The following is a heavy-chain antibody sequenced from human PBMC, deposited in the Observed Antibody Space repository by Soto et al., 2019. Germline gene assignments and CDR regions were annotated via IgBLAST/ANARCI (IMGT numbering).Heavy chain of an antibody. CDR2: IYPGDSDT. J-gene: IGHJ6*02. CDR3: ARSPGYCSGTSCYEDYYGMDV. D-gene: IGHD2-2*01. Sequence: PGASLKISGKGAGYSLTSYWNGWVREMPGKGLEWLGIIYPGDSDTRYRPYCQGQVTISADKSISTAYLQWSSLKASDTAMYYCARSPGYCSGTSCYEDYYGMDVWGQGTTVTVSS. V-gene: IGHV5-51*01. CDR1: GYSLTSYW.